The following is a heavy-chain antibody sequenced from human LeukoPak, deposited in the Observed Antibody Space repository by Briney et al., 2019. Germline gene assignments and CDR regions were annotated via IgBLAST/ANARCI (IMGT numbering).Heavy chain of an antibody. Sequence: SETLSLTCAVYGGSFSGYYWSWIRQPPGKGLGWIWEINHSGSTNYKPSLKSRVTISVDTSKNQLSLKMSSVTAADTAVYYCARGRNVVVPAAMVAFDIWGQGTMVTVSS. D-gene: IGHD2-2*01. CDR3: ARGRNVVVPAAMVAFDI. J-gene: IGHJ3*02. CDR2: INHSGST. CDR1: GGSFSGYY. V-gene: IGHV4-34*01.